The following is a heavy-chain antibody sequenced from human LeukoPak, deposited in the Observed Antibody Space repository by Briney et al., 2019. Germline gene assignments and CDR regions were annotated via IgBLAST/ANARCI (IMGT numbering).Heavy chain of an antibody. V-gene: IGHV3-30*04. D-gene: IGHD2-2*02. CDR3: ARDQIDCSSTSCYNFYYYYGMDV. CDR1: GFTFSSYA. J-gene: IGHJ6*02. Sequence: GGSLRLSCAASGFTFSSYAMHWVGQAPGKGLEWVAVISYDGSNKYYADSVKGRFTISRDNSKNTLYLQMNSLRAEDTAVYYCARDQIDCSSTSCYNFYYYYGMDVWGQGTTVTVSS. CDR2: ISYDGSNK.